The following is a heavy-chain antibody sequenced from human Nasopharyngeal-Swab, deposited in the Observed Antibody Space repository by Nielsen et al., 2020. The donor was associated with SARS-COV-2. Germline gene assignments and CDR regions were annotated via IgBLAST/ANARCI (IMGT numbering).Heavy chain of an antibody. CDR3: ATKSITGTRGYYYYYGMDV. V-gene: IGHV1-24*01. D-gene: IGHD1-7*01. CDR2: FYHEEGKT. CDR1: GYSLHELS. J-gene: IGHJ6*02. Sequence: ASVKVSCKVSGYSLHELSMYWVRPAPGKGLAWMGGFYHEEGKTIYVQKFQDRITMTEDTSTDTAYMELSSLRSEDTAVYYCATKSITGTRGYYYYYGMDVWGQGTTVTVSS.